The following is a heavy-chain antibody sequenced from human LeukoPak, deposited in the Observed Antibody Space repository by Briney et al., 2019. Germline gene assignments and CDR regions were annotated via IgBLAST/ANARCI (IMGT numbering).Heavy chain of an antibody. CDR3: ARGAYSSSAWFDP. J-gene: IGHJ5*02. V-gene: IGHV1-2*02. Sequence: ASVKVSCKASGYTFTGYYMHWVRQAPGQGLEWIGWIKPNSGGTNYAQKFQGRVTMTRDTSISTAYMELSRLRSDDTAVYYCARGAYSSSAWFDPWGQGTLVTVSS. D-gene: IGHD6-6*01. CDR1: GYTFTGYY. CDR2: IKPNSGGT.